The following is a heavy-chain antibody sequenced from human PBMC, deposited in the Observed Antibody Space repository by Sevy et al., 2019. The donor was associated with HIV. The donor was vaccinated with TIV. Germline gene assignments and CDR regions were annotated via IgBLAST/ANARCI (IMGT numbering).Heavy chain of an antibody. J-gene: IGHJ4*02. CDR3: TRELWPGDY. V-gene: IGHV3-7*01. CDR1: GFSFSDYY. CDR2: IYQDGSKE. D-gene: IGHD2-21*01. Sequence: GGSLRLSCAASGFSFSDYYMGWVRQAPGKGLEWVANIYQDGSKENYVDSVKGRFTISRDNAKNSVYLQMNSLRVDDTGIYYCTRELWPGDYWGQGTLVTVSS.